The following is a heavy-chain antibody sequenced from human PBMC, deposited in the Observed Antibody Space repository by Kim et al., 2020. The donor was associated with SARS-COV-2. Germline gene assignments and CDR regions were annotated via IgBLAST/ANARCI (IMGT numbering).Heavy chain of an antibody. Sequence: VKGRFTISRDNTTNTLYLQMNSLGAEDTAVYYCATLYYYGSSGYPRNDSWGQGTLVTVSS. CDR3: ATLYYYGSSGYPRNDS. V-gene: IGHV3-23*01. J-gene: IGHJ4*02. D-gene: IGHD3-22*01.